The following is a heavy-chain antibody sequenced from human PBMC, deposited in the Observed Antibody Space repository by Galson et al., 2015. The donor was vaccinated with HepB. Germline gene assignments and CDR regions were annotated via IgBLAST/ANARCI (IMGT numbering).Heavy chain of an antibody. CDR2: IIPIFGTA. D-gene: IGHD2-21*02. J-gene: IGHJ3*02. Sequence: SVKVSCRASGGTFSSYAISWVRQAPGQGLEWMGGIIPIFGTANYAQKFQGRVTITADKSTSTAYMELSSLRSEDTAVYYCARGGIGDCGGDCYSGAFDIWGQGTMVTVSS. V-gene: IGHV1-69*06. CDR1: GGTFSSYA. CDR3: ARGGIGDCGGDCYSGAFDI.